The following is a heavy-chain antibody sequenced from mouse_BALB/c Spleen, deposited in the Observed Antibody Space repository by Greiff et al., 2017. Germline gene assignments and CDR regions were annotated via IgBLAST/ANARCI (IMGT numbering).Heavy chain of an antibody. Sequence: VQLKESGAELVKPGASVKLSCTASGFNIKDSYMHWVKQRPEQGLEWIGRIDPANGNTKYDPKFQGKATITADTSSNTAYLQLSSLTSEDTAVYYCAGSPRQYGNYDCAMDDWGEGTSVTVSS. V-gene: IGHV14-3*02. CDR1: GFNIKDSY. J-gene: IGHJ4*01. D-gene: IGHD2-10*02. CDR2: IDPANGNT. CDR3: AGSPRQYGNYDCAMDD.